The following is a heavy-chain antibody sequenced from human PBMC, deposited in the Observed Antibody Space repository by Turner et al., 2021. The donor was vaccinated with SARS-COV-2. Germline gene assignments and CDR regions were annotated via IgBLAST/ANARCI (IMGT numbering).Heavy chain of an antibody. CDR2: VFSNGST. CDR1: GGSFTRFS. D-gene: IGHD3-16*01. CDR3: ARDHGVY. V-gene: IGHV4-4*07. Sequence: QVQMQESGPGLVKPSETLSLTCSVSGGSFTRFSWSWIRQPAGKGLEWIGRVFSNGSTNYNPSLKSRVTMSVDTSKNQFSLNLISVTAADTAVYYCARDHGVYWGQGTLIGVSS. J-gene: IGHJ4*02.